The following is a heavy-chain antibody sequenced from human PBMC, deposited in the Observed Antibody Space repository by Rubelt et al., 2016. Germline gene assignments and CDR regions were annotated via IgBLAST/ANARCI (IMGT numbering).Heavy chain of an antibody. J-gene: IGHJ4*02. V-gene: IGHV3-48*04. Sequence: QAPGKGLEWVSYISSSSSTIYYADSVKGRFTISRDNAKNSLYLQMNSLKTEDTAVYYCTTALRITMVRGVSYFDYWGQGTLVTVSS. CDR2: ISSSSSTI. CDR3: TTALRITMVRGVSYFDY. D-gene: IGHD3-10*01.